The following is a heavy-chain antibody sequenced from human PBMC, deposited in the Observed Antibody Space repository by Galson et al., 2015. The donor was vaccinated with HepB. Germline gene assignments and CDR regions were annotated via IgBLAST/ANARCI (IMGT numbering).Heavy chain of an antibody. Sequence: SLRLSCAASGFTFSSYAMHWVRQAPGKGLEYVSAISSNGGSTYYADSVKGRFTISRDNSKNTLYLQMSSLRAEDTAVYYCVKVWGYYDSSGYYDAFDIWGQGTMVTVSS. V-gene: IGHV3-64D*06. CDR1: GFTFSSYA. J-gene: IGHJ3*02. CDR3: VKVWGYYDSSGYYDAFDI. CDR2: ISSNGGST. D-gene: IGHD3-22*01.